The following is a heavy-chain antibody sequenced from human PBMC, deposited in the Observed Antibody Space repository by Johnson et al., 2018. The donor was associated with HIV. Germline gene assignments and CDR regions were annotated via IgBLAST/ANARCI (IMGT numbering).Heavy chain of an antibody. CDR2: ISDRGGTI. CDR1: GFTFSDYF. Sequence: QVQLVESGGGLVKPGVSLRLSCTASGFTFSDYFMTWIRQAPGKGLEWVSYISDRGGTIYYADSVKGRFTISRDNAKNSLFLKMNSLRVEATARYYCSTYSMRLRGRDGLDIWGQGTMVTVSS. CDR3: STYSMRLRGRDGLDI. V-gene: IGHV3-11*04. J-gene: IGHJ3*02. D-gene: IGHD5-24*01.